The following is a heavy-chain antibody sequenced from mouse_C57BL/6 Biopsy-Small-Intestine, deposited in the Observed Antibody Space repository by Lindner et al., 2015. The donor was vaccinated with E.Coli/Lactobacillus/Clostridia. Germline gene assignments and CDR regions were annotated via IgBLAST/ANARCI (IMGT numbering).Heavy chain of an antibody. CDR1: GYTFTSNW. J-gene: IGHJ3*01. V-gene: IGHV1-55*01. CDR2: IYPRSGNT. Sequence: VQLQESGAEVVKPGASVKMSCKASGYTFTSNWITWVKQRPGQGLEWIGEIYPRSGNTYYNEKFKGKATLTVNKSSSTAYMELRSLTSEASAVYYCTRSDWDRFFAYWGQGTLVTVSA. CDR3: TRSDWDRFFAY. D-gene: IGHD4-1*01.